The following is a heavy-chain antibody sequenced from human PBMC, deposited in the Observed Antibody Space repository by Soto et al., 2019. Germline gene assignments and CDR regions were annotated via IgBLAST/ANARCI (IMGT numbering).Heavy chain of an antibody. CDR2: ISYDGSNK. V-gene: IGHV3-30-3*01. CDR1: GFTFSRYA. D-gene: IGHD2-15*01. Sequence: QVLLVESGGGVVQPGRSLRLSCAASGFTFSRYAMHWVRQAPGKGLEWVAVISYDGSNKYYADSVKGRFTISRDNSKNTLCLQMNSLRVEDTAVFYCARGLVTATGSDYWGQGTLVTVSS. J-gene: IGHJ4*02. CDR3: ARGLVTATGSDY.